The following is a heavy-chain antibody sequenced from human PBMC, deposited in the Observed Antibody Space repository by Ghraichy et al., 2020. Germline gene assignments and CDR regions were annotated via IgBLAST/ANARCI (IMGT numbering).Heavy chain of an antibody. D-gene: IGHD6-13*01. J-gene: IGHJ3*02. V-gene: IGHV4-39*01. CDR3: ARLSVGSSWRFDAFDI. CDR1: GGSISSSSYY. CDR2: IYYSGST. Sequence: SETLSLTCTVSGGSISSSSYYWGWIRQPPGKGLEWIGSIYYSGSTYYNPSLKSRVTISVDTSKNQFSLQLSSLTAADTAVYYCARLSVGSSWRFDAFDIWGQGTMVTVSS.